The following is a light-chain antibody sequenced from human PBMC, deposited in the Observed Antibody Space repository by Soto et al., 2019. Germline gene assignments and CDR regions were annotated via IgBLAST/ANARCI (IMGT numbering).Light chain of an antibody. Sequence: DIQMTQSPSTLSASVGDRVTITCRASQTISSWLAWYQQKPGKAPNLLIYDASTLERGVPSRFSGTASGTEFTLTIDRLQPDDFATYYCQQYHASSITFGQGTRLEIK. CDR3: QQYHASSIT. J-gene: IGKJ5*01. CDR1: QTISSW. V-gene: IGKV1-5*01. CDR2: DAS.